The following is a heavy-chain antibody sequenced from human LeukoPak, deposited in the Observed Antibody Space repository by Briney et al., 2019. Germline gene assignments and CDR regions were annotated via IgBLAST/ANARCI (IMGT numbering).Heavy chain of an antibody. V-gene: IGHV3-7*01. J-gene: IGHJ4*02. CDR1: GFTFSNYA. CDR3: ARKRGYSYGPFDY. CDR2: IKQDGSEK. D-gene: IGHD5-18*01. Sequence: GGSLRLSCAASGFTFSNYAMNWVRQAPGKGLEWVANIKQDGSEKYYVDSVKGRFTISRDNAKNSLYLQMNSLRAEDTAVYYCARKRGYSYGPFDYWGQGTLVTVSS.